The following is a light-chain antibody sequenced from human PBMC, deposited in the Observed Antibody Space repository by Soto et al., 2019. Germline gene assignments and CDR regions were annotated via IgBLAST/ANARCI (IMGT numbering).Light chain of an antibody. CDR1: SSNIGAGYV. Sequence: QSVLTQPPSVSGAPGQRVTISCTGSSSNIGAGYVVHWYQQLPGTAPKLLIYGNSNRPSGVPDRFSGSKSGTSASLAITGLQAEDEADYSCQSFDSSLTAVVFGGGTKLTVL. CDR3: QSFDSSLTAVV. J-gene: IGLJ2*01. V-gene: IGLV1-40*01. CDR2: GNS.